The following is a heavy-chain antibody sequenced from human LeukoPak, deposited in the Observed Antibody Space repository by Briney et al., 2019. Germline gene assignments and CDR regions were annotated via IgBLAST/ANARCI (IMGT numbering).Heavy chain of an antibody. CDR2: ISGSGGST. CDR3: AKLGPLLRYFDWLETHDAFDI. J-gene: IGHJ3*02. V-gene: IGHV3-23*01. D-gene: IGHD3-9*01. Sequence: GGSLRPSCAASGFTFSSYGMSWVRQAPGKGLEWVSAISGSGGSTYYADSVKGRFTISGDNSKNTLYLQMNSLRAEDTAVYYCAKLGPLLRYFDWLETHDAFDIWGQGTMVTVSS. CDR1: GFTFSSYG.